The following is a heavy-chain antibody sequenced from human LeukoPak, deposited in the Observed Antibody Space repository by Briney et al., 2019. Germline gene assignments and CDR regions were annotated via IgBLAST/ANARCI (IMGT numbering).Heavy chain of an antibody. D-gene: IGHD2-2*01. CDR3: AKESPYSSSRLYYFDH. V-gene: IGHV3-23*01. Sequence: GGSLRLSCAASGFTFDNFAMSWVRQTPERGLEWVSAISGSDGRIFYANSVKGRFTISRDNSKNTLSLQMNSLRADDTAIYYCAKESPYSSSRLYYFDHWGQGTLVTVSS. CDR2: ISGSDGRI. CDR1: GFTFDNFA. J-gene: IGHJ4*02.